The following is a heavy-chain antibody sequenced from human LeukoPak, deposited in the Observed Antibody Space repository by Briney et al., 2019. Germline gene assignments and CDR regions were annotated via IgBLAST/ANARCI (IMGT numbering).Heavy chain of an antibody. CDR2: ISHGGQT. J-gene: IGHJ4*02. CDR1: GGSMSSHY. CDR3: ARDTYYTSGTYYIDYFDS. D-gene: IGHD3-10*01. Sequence: SETLSLTCTVSGGSMSSHYWSWVRQPPGKALEWIGYISHGGQTLSNPSLSSRVTISVDTSNDQFSLKLTSVTAADTAVYFCARDTYYTSGTYYIDYFDSWGQGALVTVSS. V-gene: IGHV4-59*11.